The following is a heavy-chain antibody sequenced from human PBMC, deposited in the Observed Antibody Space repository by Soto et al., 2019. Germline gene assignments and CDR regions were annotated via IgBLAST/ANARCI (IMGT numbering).Heavy chain of an antibody. CDR3: ARRGSGSYYDY. Sequence: EVQLLESGXGLVQPGGSLRLSCAASGFTFSSYAMRWVRQAPVKGLEWVSAISGSGDSTYYADSVKGRFTISRDNSKNTLYLQMNSLRAEDTAVYYCARRGSGSYYDYWGQGTLVTVSS. CDR1: GFTFSSYA. D-gene: IGHD1-26*01. V-gene: IGHV3-23*01. J-gene: IGHJ4*02. CDR2: ISGSGDST.